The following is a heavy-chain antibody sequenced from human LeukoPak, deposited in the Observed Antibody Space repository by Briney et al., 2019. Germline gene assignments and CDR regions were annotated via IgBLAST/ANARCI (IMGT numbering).Heavy chain of an antibody. J-gene: IGHJ4*02. CDR1: GFTFSSYD. CDR3: ARAVGTAMAHTYYFDY. Sequence: GGSLRLSCAASGFTFSSYDMHWVRQATGKGREWVSAIGTAGDPYYPGSVKGRFTISRENAKNSLYLQMNSLRAGDTAVYYCARAVGTAMAHTYYFDYWGQGTLVTVSS. V-gene: IGHV3-13*05. D-gene: IGHD5-18*01. CDR2: IGTAGDP.